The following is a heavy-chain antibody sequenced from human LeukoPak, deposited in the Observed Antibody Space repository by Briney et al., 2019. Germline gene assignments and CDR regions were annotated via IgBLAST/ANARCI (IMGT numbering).Heavy chain of an antibody. J-gene: IGHJ4*02. V-gene: IGHV4-31*11. Sequence: SETLSLTCAVYGGSISSGGYYWSWIRQHPGKGLEWIGYIYYSGSTYYNPSLKSRVTISVDTSKNQFSLKLSSVTAADTAVYYCARVGYYDYVWGSYRPSPIDYWGQGTLVTVSS. CDR2: IYYSGST. CDR1: GGSISSGGYY. CDR3: ARVGYYDYVWGSYRPSPIDY. D-gene: IGHD3-16*02.